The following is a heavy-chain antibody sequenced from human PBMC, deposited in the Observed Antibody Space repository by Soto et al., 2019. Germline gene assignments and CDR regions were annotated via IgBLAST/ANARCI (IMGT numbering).Heavy chain of an antibody. CDR1: GYTFTIYY. V-gene: IGHV1-46*01. J-gene: IGHJ4*02. CDR3: AKDHYTSGWEPTYFDY. CDR2: INPSGGST. D-gene: IGHD6-19*01. Sequence: ASVKVSCKASGYTFTIYYMHWVRQAPGQGLEWMGIINPSGGSTSYAQKFQGRVTMTRDTSTSTVYMELSSLRSEDTAVYYCAKDHYTSGWEPTYFDYWGQGALVTVSS.